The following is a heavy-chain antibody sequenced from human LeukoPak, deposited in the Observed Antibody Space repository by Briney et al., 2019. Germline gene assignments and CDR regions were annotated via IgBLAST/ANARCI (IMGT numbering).Heavy chain of an antibody. CDR1: GYTFTSYG. J-gene: IGHJ6*04. Sequence: ASVKVSCKASGYTFTSYGISWVRQAPGQGLEWMGWISAYSGNTNYAQKLQGRVTMTTDTSTSTAYMELRSLRSDDTAVYYCARGLWFGEFIPNGMDVWGKGTTVTVSS. CDR2: ISAYSGNT. D-gene: IGHD3-10*01. CDR3: ARGLWFGEFIPNGMDV. V-gene: IGHV1-18*04.